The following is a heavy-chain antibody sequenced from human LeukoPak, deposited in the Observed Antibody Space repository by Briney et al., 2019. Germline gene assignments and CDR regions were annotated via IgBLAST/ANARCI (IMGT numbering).Heavy chain of an antibody. CDR1: GITFSIYW. Sequence: GRCLSLFCAGSGITFSIYWMDWVRQAPGKGLVLVSRINREGRSTNYADAVKGRFTISRENAKNTLYLQMNSLRAEDTAVYYCARSAYPGNSVIEDWGRGTLVTVSS. D-gene: IGHD4-23*01. V-gene: IGHV3-74*01. CDR2: INREGRST. CDR3: ARSAYPGNSVIED. J-gene: IGHJ4*02.